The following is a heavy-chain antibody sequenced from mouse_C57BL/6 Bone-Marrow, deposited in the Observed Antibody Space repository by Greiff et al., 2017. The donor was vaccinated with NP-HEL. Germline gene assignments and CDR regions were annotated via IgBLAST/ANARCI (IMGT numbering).Heavy chain of an antibody. CDR1: GYTFTSYW. D-gene: IGHD2-3*01. Sequence: QVQLQQPGAELVMPGASVKLSCKASGYTFTSYWMHWVKQRPGQGLEWIGEIDPSDSYTNYNQKFKGKSTLTVDKSSSTAYMQLSSLTSEDSAVYYCASSRWLLQFAYWGQGTLVTVSA. V-gene: IGHV1-69*01. CDR3: ASSRWLLQFAY. CDR2: IDPSDSYT. J-gene: IGHJ3*01.